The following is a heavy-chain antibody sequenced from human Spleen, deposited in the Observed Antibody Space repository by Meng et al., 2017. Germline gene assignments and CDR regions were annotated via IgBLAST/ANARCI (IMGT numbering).Heavy chain of an antibody. J-gene: IGHJ4*02. CDR2: IYYSGST. CDR1: GGSFSSYY. D-gene: IGHD6-19*01. V-gene: IGHV4-59*12. CDR3: AREPGSGWYWAFGY. Sequence: SETLSLTCAVYGGSFSSYYWSWIRQPPGKGLEWIGYIYYSGSTNCNPSLKSRVTFSVDTSKSQFSLNLSSVTDADTAVYYCAREPGSGWYWAFGYWGQGTLVTVSS.